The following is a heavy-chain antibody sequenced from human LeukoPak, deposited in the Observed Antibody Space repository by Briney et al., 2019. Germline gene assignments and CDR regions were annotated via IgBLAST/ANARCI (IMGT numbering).Heavy chain of an antibody. CDR2: MNPDNGNT. V-gene: IGHV1-8*01. CDR3: ASDDSSGYYYFDY. J-gene: IGHJ4*02. Sequence: ASVKVSCKASGYTFTSYDINWVRQATGQGLEWMGWMNPDNGNTGYAQKFQGRVTITTDESTSTAYMELSSLRSEDTAVYYCASDDSSGYYYFDYWGQGTLVTVSS. CDR1: GYTFTSYD. D-gene: IGHD3-22*01.